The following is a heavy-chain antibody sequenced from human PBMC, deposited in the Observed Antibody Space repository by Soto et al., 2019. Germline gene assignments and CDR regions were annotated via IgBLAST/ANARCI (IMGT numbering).Heavy chain of an antibody. D-gene: IGHD2-15*01. CDR2: VYYSGGS. CDR3: GRVVEGATRHTDSDS. V-gene: IGHV4-39*02. Sequence: PSLTCAVSGVSIHNSHSFWGWIRQPPGKGLEFIGSVYYSGGSHYNPSLKGRVTISVDTSNNQVSLRVNSVTAADTAVYYCGRVVEGATRHTDSDSWGQGRLVTVS. J-gene: IGHJ5*02. CDR1: GVSIHNSHSF.